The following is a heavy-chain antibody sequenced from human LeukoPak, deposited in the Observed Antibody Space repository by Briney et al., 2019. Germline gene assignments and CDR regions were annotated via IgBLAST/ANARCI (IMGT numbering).Heavy chain of an antibody. CDR3: TRALGIQLSSVVPGV. CDR2: ISSSSSTI. CDR1: GFTFSSYS. V-gene: IGHV3-48*04. D-gene: IGHD5-18*01. J-gene: IGHJ4*02. Sequence: GGSLRLSCAASGFTFSSYSMNWVRQAPGKGLEWVSYISSSSSTIYYADSVKGRFTISRDNAKNSLYLQMNSLKTEDTAVYYCTRALGIQLSSVVPGVWGQGTLVTVSS.